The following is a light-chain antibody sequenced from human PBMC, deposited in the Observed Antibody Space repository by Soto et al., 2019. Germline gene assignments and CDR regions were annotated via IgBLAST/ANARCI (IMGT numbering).Light chain of an antibody. V-gene: IGKV3-20*01. Sequence: EIVLTQSPGTLSLSPGERATLSCRASQSVSSNYLAWYLQKPGQAPRLLLYGASSRATGIPDRFSGSGSGTDFTLTISRLEPEDFAVYYGQRYGTSQGTVGQGTKLDIE. CDR3: QRYGTSQGT. CDR2: GAS. J-gene: IGKJ1*01. CDR1: QSVSSNY.